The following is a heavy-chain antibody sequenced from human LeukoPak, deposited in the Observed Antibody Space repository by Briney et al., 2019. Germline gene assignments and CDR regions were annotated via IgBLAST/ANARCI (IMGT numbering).Heavy chain of an antibody. Sequence: SQTLSLTCALSGDSLSSNSAAWNWIRQSPSRGLEWLGRTYYRSKCNDYAVFVKSRITINPDTSKNQFSLQLNSVTPEDTAVYYCARHIYYFDSWGQGTLVTVSS. V-gene: IGHV6-1*01. CDR1: GDSLSSNSAA. D-gene: IGHD2-21*01. CDR2: TYYRSKCN. CDR3: ARHIYYFDS. J-gene: IGHJ4*02.